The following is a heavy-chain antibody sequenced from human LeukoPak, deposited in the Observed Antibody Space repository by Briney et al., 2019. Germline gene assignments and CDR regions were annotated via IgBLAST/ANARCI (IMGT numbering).Heavy chain of an antibody. J-gene: IGHJ5*02. V-gene: IGHV4-59*12. D-gene: IGHD3-22*01. CDR3: ARGYVSGSGYYLRWFDP. Sequence: SETLSLTCTVSGGSISSYYWSWIRQPPGKGLEWIGYIYYSGSTNYNPSLKSRVTISVDTSKNQFSLKLSSVTAADTAVYYCARGYVSGSGYYLRWFDPWGQGTLVTVSS. CDR2: IYYSGST. CDR1: GGSISSYY.